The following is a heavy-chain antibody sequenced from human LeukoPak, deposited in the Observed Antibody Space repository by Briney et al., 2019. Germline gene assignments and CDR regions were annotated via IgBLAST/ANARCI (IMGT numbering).Heavy chain of an antibody. Sequence: SETLSLTCTVSGGSISSNSYYWGWIRQPPGKGLEWIGSIHYSGSTYYNPSLKSRVTISVDTSKNQFSLKLSSVTAADTAVYYCARVTSSGWYETGVYYFDYWGQGTLVTVSS. CDR1: GGSISSNSYY. CDR2: IHYSGST. D-gene: IGHD6-19*01. J-gene: IGHJ4*02. V-gene: IGHV4-39*01. CDR3: ARVTSSGWYETGVYYFDY.